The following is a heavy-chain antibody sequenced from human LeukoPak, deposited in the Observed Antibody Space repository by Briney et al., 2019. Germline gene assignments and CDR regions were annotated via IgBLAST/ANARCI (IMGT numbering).Heavy chain of an antibody. CDR3: ASEIFGSGSYPDF. Sequence: GGSLRLSCAASVFSFDTYAMHCVRQAPGQGLEWVAPIWHDGSHKFYSNSVRGQFTISRDNSKNTVYLQMNNLRPDDTAVYYCASEIFGSGSYPDFWGQGTLVTVSS. CDR1: VFSFDTYA. V-gene: IGHV3-33*01. D-gene: IGHD3-10*01. J-gene: IGHJ4*02. CDR2: IWHDGSHK.